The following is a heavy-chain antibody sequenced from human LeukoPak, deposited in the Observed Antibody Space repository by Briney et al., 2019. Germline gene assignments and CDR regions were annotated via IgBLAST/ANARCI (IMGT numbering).Heavy chain of an antibody. Sequence: GGSLRLSCVDSGFSFSSYVMRWVRQAPGKGLEWVALISYDGGNKYYADSVKGRFTISRDNSKHTLYLHMNSLRSEDSALYYCARGNWGSEDLFDYWGQGTLVTVSS. CDR3: ARGNWGSEDLFDY. D-gene: IGHD7-27*01. V-gene: IGHV3-30*03. CDR2: ISYDGGNK. CDR1: GFSFSSYV. J-gene: IGHJ4*02.